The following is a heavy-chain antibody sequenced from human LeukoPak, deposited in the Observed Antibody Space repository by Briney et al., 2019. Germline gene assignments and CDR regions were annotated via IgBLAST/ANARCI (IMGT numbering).Heavy chain of an antibody. CDR1: GFTFSSYG. V-gene: IGHV3-30*18. CDR3: AKVNLRGYSYGYMDY. J-gene: IGHJ4*02. Sequence: GRSLRLSCAASGFTFSSYGMHWVRQAPGKGLEWVAVISYDGSNKYYADSVKGRFTISRDNSKNTLYLQINSLRAEDTAVYYCAKVNLRGYSYGYMDYWGQGTLVSVSS. D-gene: IGHD5-18*01. CDR2: ISYDGSNK.